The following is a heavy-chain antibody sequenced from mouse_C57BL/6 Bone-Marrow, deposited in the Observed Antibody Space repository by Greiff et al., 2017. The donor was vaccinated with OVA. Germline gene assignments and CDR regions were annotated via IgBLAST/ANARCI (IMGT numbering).Heavy chain of an antibody. CDR3: ASSYYYGSFYAMDH. Sequence: EVKLVESGGGLVKPGGSLKLSCAASGFTFSSYAMSWVRQTPEKRLEWVATISDGGSYTYYPDNVKGRFTISRDNAKNNLYLQMSHLKSEDTAMYYCASSYYYGSFYAMDHWGQGTSVTVSS. J-gene: IGHJ4*01. V-gene: IGHV5-4*03. CDR2: ISDGGSYT. CDR1: GFTFSSYA. D-gene: IGHD1-1*01.